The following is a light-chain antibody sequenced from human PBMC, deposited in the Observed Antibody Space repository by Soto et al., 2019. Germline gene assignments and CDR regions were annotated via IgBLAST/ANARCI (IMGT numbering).Light chain of an antibody. CDR3: QQRSNWPPT. CDR1: QSVSSS. Sequence: EIVLTQSPATLSLSPGERATLSSRPGQSVSSSLAWYQQKPGQAPRLLIYDASNRATGIPARFSGSGSGTDFTLTISSLEPEDFAVYYCQQRSNWPPTFGPGTKVDIK. J-gene: IGKJ3*01. V-gene: IGKV3-11*01. CDR2: DAS.